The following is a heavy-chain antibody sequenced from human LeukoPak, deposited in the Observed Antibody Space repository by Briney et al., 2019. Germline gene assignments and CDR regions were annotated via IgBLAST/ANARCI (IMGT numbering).Heavy chain of an antibody. CDR3: ARPIRTAAAGTYWFDP. Sequence: PGGSLRLSCAASGFTFSSSWMHWVRQVPGKGLLWVSHINSDGNETNYADSVKGRFTISRDNAKNTLYLQMNSLRAEDTAVYYCARPIRTAAAGTYWFDPRGQGTLVTVSS. V-gene: IGHV3-74*01. CDR2: INSDGNET. J-gene: IGHJ5*02. D-gene: IGHD6-13*01. CDR1: GFTFSSSW.